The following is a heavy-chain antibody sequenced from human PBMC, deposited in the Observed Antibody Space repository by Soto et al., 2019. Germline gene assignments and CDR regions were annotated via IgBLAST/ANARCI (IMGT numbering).Heavy chain of an antibody. V-gene: IGHV4-4*02. J-gene: IGHJ6*02. Sequence: PSETLSLTCAVSGGSISSSNWWSWVRQPPGKGLEWIGEIYHSGSTNYNPSLKSRVTISVDKSKNQFSLKLSSVTAADTAVYYCARLLTMVRGVIRPYYGMDVWGQGTTVTSP. CDR1: GGSISSSNW. CDR3: ARLLTMVRGVIRPYYGMDV. CDR2: IYHSGST. D-gene: IGHD3-10*01.